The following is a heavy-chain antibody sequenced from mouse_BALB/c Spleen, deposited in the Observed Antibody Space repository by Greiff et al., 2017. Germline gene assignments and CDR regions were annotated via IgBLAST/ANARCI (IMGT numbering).Heavy chain of an antibody. CDR3: TREWETGYFDY. CDR1: GYTFTDYE. Sequence: QVQLQQSGAELVRPGASVTLSCKASGYTFTDYEMHWVKQTPVHGLEWIGAIDPETGGTAYNQKFKGKATLTADKSSSTAYMELRSLTSEDSAVYYCTREWETGYFDYWGQGTTLTVSS. D-gene: IGHD4-1*01. V-gene: IGHV1-15*01. CDR2: IDPETGGT. J-gene: IGHJ2*01.